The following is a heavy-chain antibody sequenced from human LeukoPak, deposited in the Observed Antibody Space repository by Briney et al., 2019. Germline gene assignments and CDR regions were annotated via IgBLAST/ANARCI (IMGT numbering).Heavy chain of an antibody. D-gene: IGHD2-15*01. J-gene: IGHJ4*02. V-gene: IGHV7-4-1*02. CDR3: AIWYCSGGRCYSNARTFDY. CDR1: GYTFTGYY. Sequence: GASVKVSCKASGYTFTGYYMHWVRQAPGQGLEWMGWINTNTRNPTYAQGLTGRFVFSLDTSVSTAYLQISSLKAEDTAVYYCAIWYCSGGRCYSNARTFDYWGQGTRVTVSS. CDR2: INTNTRNP.